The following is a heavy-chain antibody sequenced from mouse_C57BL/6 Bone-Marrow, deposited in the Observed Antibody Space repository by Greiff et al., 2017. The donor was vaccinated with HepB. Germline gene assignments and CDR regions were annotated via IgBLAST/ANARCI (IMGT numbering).Heavy chain of an antibody. J-gene: IGHJ2*01. Sequence: QVHVKQSGAELARPGASVKLSCKASGYTFTSYGISWVKQRTGQGLEWIGEIYPRSGNTYYNEKFKGKATLTADKSSSTAYMELRSLTSEDSAVYFCAPLTTVVGVDYWGQGTTLTVSS. CDR3: APLTTVVGVDY. V-gene: IGHV1-81*01. CDR1: GYTFTSYG. D-gene: IGHD1-1*01. CDR2: IYPRSGNT.